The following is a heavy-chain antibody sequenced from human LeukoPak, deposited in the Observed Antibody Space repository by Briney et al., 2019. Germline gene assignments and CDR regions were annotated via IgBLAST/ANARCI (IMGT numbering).Heavy chain of an antibody. Sequence: SETLSLTCTASAGAISSYYWCCIRQPAGNGLECIGRIYTSGTANYKPSLKSRVTMSVDTPTTQFSLKLSSVTAADTAVYYCARDGDYYDSSPQNAFDIWGQGTMVTVSS. CDR2: IYTSGTA. CDR1: AGAISSYY. CDR3: ARDGDYYDSSPQNAFDI. J-gene: IGHJ3*02. V-gene: IGHV4-4*07. D-gene: IGHD3-22*01.